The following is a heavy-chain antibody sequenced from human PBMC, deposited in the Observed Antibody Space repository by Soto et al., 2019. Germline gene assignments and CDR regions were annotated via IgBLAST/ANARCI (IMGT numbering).Heavy chain of an antibody. J-gene: IGHJ4*02. V-gene: IGHV3-43*01. CDR3: AKGLNYFDY. CDR1: GFTFDDYT. CDR2: ISWDVGRT. Sequence: GGSLRLSCAASGFTFDDYTMHWVRQAPGKGLEWVSLISWDVGRTYHAYSVKGRFTISRENSKNSLYLQMNSLRTEDTALYYCAKGLNYFDYWGQGTLVTVSS. D-gene: IGHD5-12*01.